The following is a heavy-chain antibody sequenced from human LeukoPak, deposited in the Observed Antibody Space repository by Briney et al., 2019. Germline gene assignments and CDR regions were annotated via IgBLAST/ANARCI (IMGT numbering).Heavy chain of an antibody. CDR2: ISKNSGYM. J-gene: IGHJ3*02. CDR3: ARSSMVDANDAFDI. D-gene: IGHD2-15*01. Sequence: GGSLRLSCAASGLTFGSYSMNWVRQAPGKGLQWVSSISKNSGYMYYIDSVKGRFTISRDNAKNSMYLQMNSVRADDTAVYYCARSSMVDANDAFDIWGQGTMVTVSS. V-gene: IGHV3-21*01. CDR1: GLTFGSYS.